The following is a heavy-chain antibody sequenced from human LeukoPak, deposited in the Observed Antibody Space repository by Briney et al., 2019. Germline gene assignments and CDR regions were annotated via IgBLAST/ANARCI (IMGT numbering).Heavy chain of an antibody. CDR3: ARDASMVRGGDFDY. V-gene: IGHV1-2*04. D-gene: IGHD3-10*01. CDR1: GYSFTGYF. CDR2: INPNSGGT. Sequence: ASVKVSCKTSGYSFTGYFIHWVRQAPGQGLEWMGWINPNSGGTNYAQKFQGWVTMTRDTSISTAYMELSRLRSDDTAVYYCARDASMVRGGDFDYWGQGTLVTVSS. J-gene: IGHJ4*02.